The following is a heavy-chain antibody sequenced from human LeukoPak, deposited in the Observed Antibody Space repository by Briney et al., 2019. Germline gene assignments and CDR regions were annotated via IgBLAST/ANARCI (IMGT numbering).Heavy chain of an antibody. CDR3: AKRVSGWYQIDY. Sequence: TGGSLRLSCAASGFTFSGYAMSWVRQAPGKGLEWVSAITGNGVGTYYADSVEGRFTISRDNSKNTLYLQMNSLRADDTAVYYCAKRVSGWYQIDYWGQGTLVTVSS. CDR2: ITGNGVGT. D-gene: IGHD6-19*01. V-gene: IGHV3-23*01. J-gene: IGHJ4*02. CDR1: GFTFSGYA.